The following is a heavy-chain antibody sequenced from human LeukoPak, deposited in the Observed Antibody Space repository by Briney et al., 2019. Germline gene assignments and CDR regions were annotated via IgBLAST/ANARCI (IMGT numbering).Heavy chain of an antibody. J-gene: IGHJ4*02. D-gene: IGHD3-22*01. CDR2: ISSSSSTI. Sequence: GGSLRLSCAASGFTFSSYSMNWVRQAPGKGLEWVSYISSSSSTIYYADSVKGRFTISRDNAKNSLYLQMNSLRAEDTAVYYCARDHVPYYYDSSGPYYFDYWGQGTLVTVSS. V-gene: IGHV3-48*01. CDR1: GFTFSSYS. CDR3: ARDHVPYYYDSSGPYYFDY.